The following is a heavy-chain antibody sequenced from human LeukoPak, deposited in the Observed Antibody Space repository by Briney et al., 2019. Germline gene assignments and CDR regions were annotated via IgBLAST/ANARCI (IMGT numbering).Heavy chain of an antibody. J-gene: IGHJ4*02. CDR1: GGSISSYY. CDR2: IYASGRT. Sequence: SETLSLTCTVSGGSISSYYWNWIRQPAGKGLEWIGRIYASGRTNYNPSLKSRITMSVDTSKNQFSLKLSSVTAADTAVYYCAREPTMVRGVLGYWGQGTLVTVSS. V-gene: IGHV4-4*07. CDR3: AREPTMVRGVLGY. D-gene: IGHD3-10*01.